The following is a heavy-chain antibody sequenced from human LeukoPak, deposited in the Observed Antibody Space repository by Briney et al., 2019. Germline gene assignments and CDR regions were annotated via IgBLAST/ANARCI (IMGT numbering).Heavy chain of an antibody. CDR2: INHSGST. V-gene: IGHV4-34*01. D-gene: IGHD3-3*01. Sequence: PSETLSLTCTVSGGSISSYYWSWIRQPPGKGLEWIGEINHSGSTNYNPSLKSRVTISVATSKNQFSLKLSSVTAADTAVYYCARVEIYYDFWSGSNWFDPWGQGTLVTVSS. J-gene: IGHJ5*02. CDR1: GGSISSYY. CDR3: ARVEIYYDFWSGSNWFDP.